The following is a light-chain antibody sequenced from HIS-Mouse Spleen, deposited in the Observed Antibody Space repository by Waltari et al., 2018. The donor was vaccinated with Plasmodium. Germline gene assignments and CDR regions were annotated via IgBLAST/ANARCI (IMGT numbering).Light chain of an antibody. V-gene: IGKV3-11*01. CDR3: QQRSNWPPLT. J-gene: IGKJ4*01. CDR2: DAS. CDR1: QSVSRY. Sequence: EIVLTQSPATLSLSPGERATLSCRASQSVSRYLAWYQQKPGQAPRLLIYDASNRATGIPARFSGSGSVTDFTLTISSLAPEDFAVYYCQQRSNWPPLTFGGGTKVEIK.